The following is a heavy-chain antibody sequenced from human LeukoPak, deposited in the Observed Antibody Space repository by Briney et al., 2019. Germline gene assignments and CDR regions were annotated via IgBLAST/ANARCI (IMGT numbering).Heavy chain of an antibody. CDR3: ARLGIAAAGRMDV. Sequence: GESLKISCQGSGYSLTSYWISWVRQMHGKGLEWMERIDPSDSYNNYSPSFQGHVTISADKSISTAYLQWSSLKAPDTAMYYCARLGIAAAGRMDVWGQGTTVTVSS. V-gene: IGHV5-10-1*01. CDR1: GYSLTSYW. CDR2: IDPSDSYN. J-gene: IGHJ6*01. D-gene: IGHD6-13*01.